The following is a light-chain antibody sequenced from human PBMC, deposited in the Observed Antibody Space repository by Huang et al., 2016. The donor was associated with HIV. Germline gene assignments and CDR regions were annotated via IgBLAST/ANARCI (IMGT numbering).Light chain of an antibody. Sequence: ETVLTQSQATLSLPPGERAILSCRASQSDASNIAWYQHKPGQPPRLLIYDVSTKAPGTPARFRGSGSGTDVTLTINGLEPEDFAIYYCQHRTSWPPSVTFGGGTRVEVK. CDR2: DVS. J-gene: IGKJ4*01. CDR3: QHRTSWPPSVT. V-gene: IGKV3-11*01. CDR1: QSDASN.